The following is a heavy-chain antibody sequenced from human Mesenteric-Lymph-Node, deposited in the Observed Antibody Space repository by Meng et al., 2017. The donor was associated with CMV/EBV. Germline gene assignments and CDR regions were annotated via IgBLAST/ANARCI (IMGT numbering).Heavy chain of an antibody. CDR1: GDSFGHAG. V-gene: IGHV5-51*01. J-gene: IGHJ4*02. CDR2: IYPGDSDT. Sequence: SCKGAGDSFGHAGIGWVRQMPGKGLEWMGIIYPGDSDTRYSPSFQGQVTITADKSISTAYLQWSSLKASDTAMYYCASMTLATAGLYWGQGTLVTVSS. CDR3: ASMTLATAGLY. D-gene: IGHD6-13*01.